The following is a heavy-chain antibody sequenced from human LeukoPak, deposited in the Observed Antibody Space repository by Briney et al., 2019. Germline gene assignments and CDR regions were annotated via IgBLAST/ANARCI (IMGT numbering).Heavy chain of an antibody. J-gene: IGHJ6*03. CDR3: ARGIGSGSYYSAYYYYYYRDV. D-gene: IGHD3-10*01. V-gene: IGHV4-4*07. Sequence: SETLSLTCTVSGGSISSYYWSWIRQPAGKGLEWIGRIYTSGSTNYNPSLKSRVTMSVDTSKNQFSLKLSSVTAADTAVSYCARGIGSGSYYSAYYYYYYRDVWGKGTTVTVSS. CDR1: GGSISSYY. CDR2: IYTSGST.